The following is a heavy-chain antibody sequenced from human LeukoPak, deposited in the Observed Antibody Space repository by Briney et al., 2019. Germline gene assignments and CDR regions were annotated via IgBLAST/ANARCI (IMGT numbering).Heavy chain of an antibody. CDR3: ASMIVVDRDYFDY. CDR2: ISGSGGST. Sequence: GGSLRLSCAASRFTVSSYAISWVRQAPGKGLEWVSAISGSGGSTYYADSVKGRFTISRDNSKNTLYLQMNSLRAEDTAVYYCASMIVVDRDYFDYWGQGTLVTVSS. CDR1: RFTVSSYA. D-gene: IGHD3-22*01. J-gene: IGHJ4*02. V-gene: IGHV3-23*01.